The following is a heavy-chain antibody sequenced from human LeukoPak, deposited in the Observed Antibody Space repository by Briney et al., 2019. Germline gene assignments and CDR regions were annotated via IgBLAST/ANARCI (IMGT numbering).Heavy chain of an antibody. Sequence: GGSLRLSCAASGFTFSNYEMHWVRQAPGKGLEWVSYISSSGSDRYYADSVKGRFTISRDNAKNSLYLHMNSLKGDDTAVYYCAKDSAFYYIDVWGKGTTVIISS. D-gene: IGHD3-10*01. V-gene: IGHV3-48*03. J-gene: IGHJ6*03. CDR3: AKDSAFYYIDV. CDR2: ISSSGSDR. CDR1: GFTFSNYE.